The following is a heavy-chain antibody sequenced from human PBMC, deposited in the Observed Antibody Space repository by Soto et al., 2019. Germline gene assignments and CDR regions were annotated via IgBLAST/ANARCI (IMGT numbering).Heavy chain of an antibody. J-gene: IGHJ4*02. CDR2: ISAYSGKT. CDR1: GYTFTHYG. V-gene: IGHV1-18*01. CDR3: ARDPYLGDHQY. Sequence: QVQLVQSGAEVRKPGASVKVSCKTSGYTFTHYGIRWVRQAPGQGLEWVGWISAYSGKTHYAQKVQGKVTMTTDTSTSTAYLEVRSLRSDDTAVYFCARDPYLGDHQYWGQGTLVTVSS. D-gene: IGHD3-16*01.